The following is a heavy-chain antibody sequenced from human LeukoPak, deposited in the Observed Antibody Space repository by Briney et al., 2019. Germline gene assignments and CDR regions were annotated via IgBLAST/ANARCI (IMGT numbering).Heavy chain of an antibody. D-gene: IGHD3-3*01. V-gene: IGHV4-4*07. CDR1: PGYIMSYY. CDR2: MYTTGST. CDR3: ARDRGDSGVDKHFYYMDA. J-gene: IGHJ6*03. Sequence: SETLSLTCTVSPGYIMSYYWSWIRQPAGKGVEWIGRMYTTGSTDYNPSLKSRVTISIDKSKNQFSLKLTSVTAADTAVYYCARDRGDSGVDKHFYYMDAWGKGTTVTVSS.